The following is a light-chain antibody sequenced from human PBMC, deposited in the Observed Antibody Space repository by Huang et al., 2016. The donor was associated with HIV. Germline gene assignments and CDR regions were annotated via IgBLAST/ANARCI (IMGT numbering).Light chain of an antibody. CDR2: DAS. Sequence: DIQMTQSPSSLSTFIGDKVTITCQASQDIGNYLNWYQQRPGKAPKLLIYDASSLETGVTSRFSGGGSGTTFTFTITNLRPEDVATYYCQQYYGLPYTFGQGTLIEI. CDR1: QDIGNY. V-gene: IGKV1-33*01. CDR3: QQYYGLPYT. J-gene: IGKJ2*01.